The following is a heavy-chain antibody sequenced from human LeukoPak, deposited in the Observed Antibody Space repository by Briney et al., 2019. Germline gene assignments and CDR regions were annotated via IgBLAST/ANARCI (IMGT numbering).Heavy chain of an antibody. V-gene: IGHV1-69*04. D-gene: IGHD4-23*01. Sequence: GSSVKVSCKASGGTVSSYGISWVRQAPGQGLECMGRIIRILDIATYAQKFRGRVTITADRSTSTAYMELSSLSSEDTAVYYCARDQGVTDRPPYGLDVWGQGTTVTVSS. CDR3: ARDQGVTDRPPYGLDV. CDR1: GGTVSSYG. CDR2: IIRILDIA. J-gene: IGHJ6*02.